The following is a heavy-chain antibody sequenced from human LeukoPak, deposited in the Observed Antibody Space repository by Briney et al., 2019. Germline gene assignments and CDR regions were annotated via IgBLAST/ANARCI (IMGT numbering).Heavy chain of an antibody. D-gene: IGHD3-3*01. CDR2: ISAYNGNT. Sequence: ASVKVSCKASGDTFSRYGISWVRQAPGQGLEWMGCISAYNGNTNYAQKLQGRVTMTTDTSTSTAYMELRSLRSDDTAVYYCAREGVYYDFWSGYTFFDYWGQGTLVTVSS. CDR3: AREGVYYDFWSGYTFFDY. CDR1: GDTFSRYG. J-gene: IGHJ4*02. V-gene: IGHV1-18*01.